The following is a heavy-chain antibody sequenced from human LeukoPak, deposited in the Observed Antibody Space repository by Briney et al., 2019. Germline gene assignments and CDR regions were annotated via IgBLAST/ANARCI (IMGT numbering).Heavy chain of an antibody. Sequence: SETLSLTCAVSGGSINSGGYSWSWIRQPPGKGLEWTGYIYESGSTYYNPSLKSRVTMSLDRSKRQISLKLSSVTAADTAVYYCARVGILTGYYDYWGQGTLVTVSS. J-gene: IGHJ4*02. CDR1: GGSINSGGYS. CDR2: IYESGST. CDR3: ARVGILTGYYDY. D-gene: IGHD3-9*01. V-gene: IGHV4-30-2*01.